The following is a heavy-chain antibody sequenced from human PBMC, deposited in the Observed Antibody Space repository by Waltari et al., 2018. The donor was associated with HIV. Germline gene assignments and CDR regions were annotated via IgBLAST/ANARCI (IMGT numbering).Heavy chain of an antibody. Sequence: QVRLVQSGAEVKKPGSSVKVSCKASGGSFISYAICWVRQAPGQALECMGGIIPSLGTPDDAQNFRGRVTITADESTSTAYMELISLGSEDTAVYYCARGTYDSPYLFDYWSQGTLVTVSS. V-gene: IGHV1-69*01. CDR3: ARGTYDSPYLFDY. J-gene: IGHJ4*02. CDR2: IIPSLGTP. CDR1: GGSFISYA. D-gene: IGHD3-22*01.